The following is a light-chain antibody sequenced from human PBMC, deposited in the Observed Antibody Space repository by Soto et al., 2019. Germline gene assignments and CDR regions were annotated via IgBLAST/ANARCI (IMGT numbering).Light chain of an antibody. J-gene: IGKJ1*01. CDR2: GAS. V-gene: IGKV3-20*01. CDR3: QQYGSSPRT. Sequence: EIVLTQSRCTLSLSPGARATLSCRASQSVSSTYLAWYQQKPGQAPRLLIYGASSRATGIPDRFSGSGSGTDFTLTISRLEPEDFAVFYCQQYGSSPRTFGQGTNVDI. CDR1: QSVSSTY.